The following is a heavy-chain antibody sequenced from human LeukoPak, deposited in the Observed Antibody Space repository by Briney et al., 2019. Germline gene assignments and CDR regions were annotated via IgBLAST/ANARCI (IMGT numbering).Heavy chain of an antibody. J-gene: IGHJ6*03. CDR2: IYHSGST. Sequence: TLSLTCAVSGGSISSGGYSWSWIRQPPWKGLEWIGYIYHSGSTYYNPSLKSRVTISVDRSKNQFSLKLSSVTAADTAVYYCARDMLSLRSNYYMDVWGKGTTVTVSS. V-gene: IGHV4-30-2*01. CDR3: ARDMLSLRSNYYMDV. D-gene: IGHD3-3*01. CDR1: GGSISSGGYS.